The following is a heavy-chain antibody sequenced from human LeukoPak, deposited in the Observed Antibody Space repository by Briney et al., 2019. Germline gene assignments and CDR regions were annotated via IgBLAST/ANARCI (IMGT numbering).Heavy chain of an antibody. D-gene: IGHD1-26*01. CDR2: IYYSGST. J-gene: IGHJ1*01. Sequence: SETLSLTCTVSGGSISSYYWSWIRQPPGKGPEWIGYIYYSGSTRYNPSLKSRVTISVDTSKNQISLKLDSVTAADTAVYYCARHDVAGATTDYFQHRGQGTLVTVSS. CDR1: GGSISSYY. CDR3: ARHDVAGATTDYFQH. V-gene: IGHV4-59*08.